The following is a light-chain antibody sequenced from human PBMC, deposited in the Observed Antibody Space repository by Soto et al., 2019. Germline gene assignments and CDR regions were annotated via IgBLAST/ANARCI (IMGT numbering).Light chain of an antibody. CDR3: QHYRA. J-gene: IGKJ1*01. V-gene: IGKV1-5*03. Sequence: DIQLTQSPSTLSASLGDRVTFTCRASQSINNWLAWYQQKPGKAPKVLIYKASALETGVPSRFSGSGSGTEFTLNISSLQPDDFATYYCQHYRAFGQGTKVEIK. CDR2: KAS. CDR1: QSINNW.